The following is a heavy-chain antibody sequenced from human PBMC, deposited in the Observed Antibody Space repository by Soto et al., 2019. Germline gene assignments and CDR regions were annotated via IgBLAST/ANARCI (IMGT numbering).Heavy chain of an antibody. CDR3: ARQEVPQWFNKGYYGMDV. V-gene: IGHV4-34*01. D-gene: IGHD2-8*01. CDR1: GGSFSGYY. CDR2: INHRGKT. Sequence: SETLSLTCAVYGGSFSGYYWTWIRQPPGKGLEWIGEINHRGKTNYNPSLKSRVTISVDTSKNQFSLKLTSVTAADTAVYYCARQEVPQWFNKGYYGMDVWDQGTTVTVSS. J-gene: IGHJ6*02.